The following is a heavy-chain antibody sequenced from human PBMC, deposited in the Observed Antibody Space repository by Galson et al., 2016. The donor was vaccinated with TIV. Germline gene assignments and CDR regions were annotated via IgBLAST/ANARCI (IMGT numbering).Heavy chain of an antibody. CDR1: GGVFSNYA. CDR3: AKDASYYYDSDAFDI. J-gene: IGHJ3*02. V-gene: IGHV1-69*13. Sequence: SVKVSCKASGGVFSNYAINWVRQAPGQGLEWMGGIVPLSSSVTYAPKFQGRMTITAGGTSFMELSSLTSEDTAVYYCAKDASYYYDSDAFDIWGQGTMVTVSS. CDR2: IVPLSSSV. D-gene: IGHD3-22*01.